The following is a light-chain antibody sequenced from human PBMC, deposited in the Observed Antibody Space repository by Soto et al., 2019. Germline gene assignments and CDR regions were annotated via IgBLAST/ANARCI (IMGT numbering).Light chain of an antibody. J-gene: IGLJ3*02. Sequence: QSVPTQPASVSGSPGQSITISCTGTSSDVGGYNYLSWYQQHPGKAPKVMIYEVSNRPSGVSNRFSGSKSGNTASLTISGLQAEDEADYFCSSYTTSGTPVFGGGTQLTVL. CDR1: SSDVGGYNY. CDR3: SSYTTSGTPV. V-gene: IGLV2-14*01. CDR2: EVS.